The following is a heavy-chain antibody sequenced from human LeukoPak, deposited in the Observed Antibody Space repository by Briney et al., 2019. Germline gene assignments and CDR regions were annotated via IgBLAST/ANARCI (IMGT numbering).Heavy chain of an antibody. CDR1: GFTFRSYG. CDR3: AKEAGPAAGTLYFDY. D-gene: IGHD6-13*01. V-gene: IGHV3-30*18. CDR2: ISYDGSNK. Sequence: GGSLRLPCAASGFTFRSYGMHWVRQAPGKGLEWVVVISYDGSNKYYVDSVKGRFTISRDNSKNTLYLQMNRLRAEDTAVYYCAKEAGPAAGTLYFDYWGQGTLVTVSS. J-gene: IGHJ4*02.